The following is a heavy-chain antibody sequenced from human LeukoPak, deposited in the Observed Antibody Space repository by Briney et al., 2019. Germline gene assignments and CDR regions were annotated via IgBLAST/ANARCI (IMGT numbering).Heavy chain of an antibody. CDR1: GYTFTSFG. D-gene: IGHD4-17*01. V-gene: IGHV1-18*01. CDR3: AGAVTVTTGPLGY. Sequence: GASVKVSCKVSGYTFTSFGINWVRQAPGQGLEWMGWISANNGNTNYAQKLQGRVTMTTDTSTNTAYMELRSLRSDDTASYYCAGAVTVTTGPLGYWGQGTLVTVSS. J-gene: IGHJ4*02. CDR2: ISANNGNT.